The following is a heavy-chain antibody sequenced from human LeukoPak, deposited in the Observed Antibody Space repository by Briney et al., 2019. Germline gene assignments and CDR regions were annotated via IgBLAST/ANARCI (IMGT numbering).Heavy chain of an antibody. D-gene: IGHD3-3*01. CDR3: ARVYDFWSGTHDAFDI. V-gene: IGHV3-7*01. J-gene: IGHJ3*02. CDR1: GFTFSSYW. Sequence: PGGSLRLSCAASGFTFSSYWMSWVRQAPGKGLEWVANIKQDESEKYYVDSVKGRFTISRDNAKNSLYLQMNSLRAEDTAVYYCARVYDFWSGTHDAFDIWGQGTMVTVSS. CDR2: IKQDESEK.